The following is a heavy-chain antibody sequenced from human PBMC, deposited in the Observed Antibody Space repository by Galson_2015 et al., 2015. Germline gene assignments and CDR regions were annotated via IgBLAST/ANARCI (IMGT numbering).Heavy chain of an antibody. J-gene: IGHJ4*02. CDR3: ARRSQECGIPSCPYNY. CDR1: GGTFTNYD. Sequence: SVKVSCKASGGTFTNYDISWVRQAPGQGLEWMGGIIPLFGTPNYAQKFQGRVTITADKSTRTAYMELSSLRSEDTAVYYCARRSQECGIPSCPYNYWGQGTLVTVS. V-gene: IGHV1-69*06. CDR2: IIPLFGTP. D-gene: IGHD2-15*01.